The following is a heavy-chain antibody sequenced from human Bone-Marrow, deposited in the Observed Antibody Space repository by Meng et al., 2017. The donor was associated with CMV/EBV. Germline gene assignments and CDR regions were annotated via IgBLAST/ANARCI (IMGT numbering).Heavy chain of an antibody. CDR1: GFTFTNYA. J-gene: IGHJ4*02. V-gene: IGHV3-64*02. CDR2: ISSSGGSA. D-gene: IGHD2-15*01. Sequence: GGSLRLSCAASGFTFTNYALHWVRQAPGKGLEYVSAISSSGGSAYYADSVKSRFTISRDNSKSTLYLQMGSLRADDMAIYYCARRYCNSGSSCSTPFDSWGQGARVTGSS. CDR3: ARRYCNSGSSCSTPFDS.